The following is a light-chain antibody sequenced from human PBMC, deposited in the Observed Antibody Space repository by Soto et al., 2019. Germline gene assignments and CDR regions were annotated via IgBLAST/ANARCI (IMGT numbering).Light chain of an antibody. Sequence: QSALTQPGSVSGSPGLSVTISCTGSSSDVGGYNYVSWYQQYPGKAPKLLLSSVSKRPSGVPNRFSGSKSGNTASLTISGLQAEDEAHYYCCSYAGSNTQVFGTGTKVTVL. CDR3: CSYAGSNTQV. V-gene: IGLV2-11*01. CDR2: SVS. J-gene: IGLJ1*01. CDR1: SSDVGGYNY.